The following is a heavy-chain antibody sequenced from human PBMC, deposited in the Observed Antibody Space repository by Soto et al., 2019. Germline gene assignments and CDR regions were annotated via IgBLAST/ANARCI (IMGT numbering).Heavy chain of an antibody. CDR3: ARDRGYYYGSGFYYYYLDV. J-gene: IGHJ6*03. CDR2: INSDLSTT. D-gene: IGHD3-10*01. V-gene: IGHV3-74*01. Sequence: GGSLRLSCAASGFTFSNYWMHWVRQAPGKGLVWVSRINSDLSTTNYVDSVEGRFTISRDNAKNTLYLQMNSLRAEDTAVYFCARDRGYYYGSGFYYYYLDVWGKGTTVTVSS. CDR1: GFTFSNYW.